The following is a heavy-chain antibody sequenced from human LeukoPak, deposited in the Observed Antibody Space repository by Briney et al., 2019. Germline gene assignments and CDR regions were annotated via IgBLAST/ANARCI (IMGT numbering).Heavy chain of an antibody. J-gene: IGHJ5*02. CDR3: ARVLNQPLLYWFDP. CDR1: GYTFTSYG. Sequence: ASVKVSCKASGYTFTSYGIRWVRQAPGQGLEWMGWISAYNGNTNYAQKLQGRVTMTTDTSTSTAYMELRSLRSDDTAVYYCARVLNQPLLYWFDPWGQGTLVTVSS. D-gene: IGHD2-2*01. V-gene: IGHV1-18*01. CDR2: ISAYNGNT.